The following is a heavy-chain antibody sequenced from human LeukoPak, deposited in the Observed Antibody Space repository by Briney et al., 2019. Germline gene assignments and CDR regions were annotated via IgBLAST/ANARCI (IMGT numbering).Heavy chain of an antibody. CDR3: ARDRLPGCSGGSCYSYYYYGMDV. Sequence: GGSLRLSCAASGFTFSSYAMHWVRQAPGKGLEWVAVISYDGSNKYYADSVKGRFTISRDNSKNTLYLQMNSLRADDTAVYYCARDRLPGCSGGSCYSYYYYGMDVWGKGTTVTVSS. CDR2: ISYDGSNK. V-gene: IGHV3-30*04. J-gene: IGHJ6*04. CDR1: GFTFSSYA. D-gene: IGHD2-15*01.